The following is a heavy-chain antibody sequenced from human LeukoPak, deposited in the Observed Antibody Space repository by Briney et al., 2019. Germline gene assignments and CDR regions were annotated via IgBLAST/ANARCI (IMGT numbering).Heavy chain of an antibody. D-gene: IGHD2/OR15-2a*01. CDR1: GFTFSSYW. J-gene: IGHJ6*02. CDR2: IKSKTDDGTA. CDR3: ATDLLDV. Sequence: GGSLRLSCAASGFTFSSYWMTWVRQAPGKGLEWVGRIKSKTDDGTADYAAPVKGRFTISRDDSRNTLYLQKNSLKAEDTAVYYCATDLLDVWGQGTTVTVSS. V-gene: IGHV3-15*01.